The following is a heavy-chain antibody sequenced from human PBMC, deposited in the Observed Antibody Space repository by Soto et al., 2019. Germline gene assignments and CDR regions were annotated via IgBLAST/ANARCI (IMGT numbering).Heavy chain of an antibody. CDR2: IYYSGST. D-gene: IGHD5-12*01. CDR1: GGSISSGGYY. J-gene: IGHJ4*02. CDR3: ARDNSLRAFDY. V-gene: IGHV4-31*03. Sequence: PSETLSLTCTVSGGSISSGGYYWSWIRQHPGKGLEWIGYIYYSGSTYYNPSLKSRVTISVDTSKNQFSPKLSSVTAADTAVYYCARDNSLRAFDYWGQGTLVTVSS.